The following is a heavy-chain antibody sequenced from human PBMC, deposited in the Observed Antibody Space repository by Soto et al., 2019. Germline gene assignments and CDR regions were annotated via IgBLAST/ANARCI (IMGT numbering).Heavy chain of an antibody. CDR1: GYTFTSYG. V-gene: IGHV1-18*01. J-gene: IGHJ4*02. Sequence: QVQLVQSGIEIKKPGASVKVSCKASGYTFTSYGITWVRQAPGQGLEWMGWISAYNINTNYAQNFQGRVTMTTDTSTTPAYMDRGGLRSDDRAVYSCGGVFDSRVTFAFWGQGTLVSVSS. D-gene: IGHD3-22*01. CDR2: ISAYNINT. CDR3: GGVFDSRVTFAF.